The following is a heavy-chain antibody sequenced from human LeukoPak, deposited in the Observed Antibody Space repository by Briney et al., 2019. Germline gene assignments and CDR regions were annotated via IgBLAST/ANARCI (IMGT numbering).Heavy chain of an antibody. CDR3: ASKLYSGYDY. Sequence: ASETLSLTCSVSGDSISSSGYYWSWIRQPPGKGLEWIGEINHSGSTNYNPSLKSRVTISVDTTKNQFSLKLSSVTAADTAVYYCASKLYSGYDYWGQGTLVTVPS. V-gene: IGHV4-39*07. J-gene: IGHJ4*02. D-gene: IGHD5-12*01. CDR2: INHSGST. CDR1: GDSISSSGYY.